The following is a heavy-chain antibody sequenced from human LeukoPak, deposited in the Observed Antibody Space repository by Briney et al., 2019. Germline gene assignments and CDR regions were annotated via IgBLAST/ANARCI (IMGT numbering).Heavy chain of an antibody. Sequence: GGSRSLSCTASGFTLGDYAMRWVRQAPGKGRGWVGFIRGKAYGGTTEYAASVKGRFTISRDDSKSIAYLQMNSLKTEDTAVYYCTRAPRLRASRSGYYFDYWGQGTLVTVSS. CDR2: IRGKAYGGTT. J-gene: IGHJ4*02. D-gene: IGHD3-3*01. V-gene: IGHV3-49*04. CDR1: GFTLGDYA. CDR3: TRAPRLRASRSGYYFDY.